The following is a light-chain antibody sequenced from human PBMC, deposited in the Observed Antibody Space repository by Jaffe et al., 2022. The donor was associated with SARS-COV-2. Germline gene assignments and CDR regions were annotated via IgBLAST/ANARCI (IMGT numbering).Light chain of an antibody. CDR1: QSLLYSNGYHY. J-gene: IGKJ5*01. CDR2: LAS. Sequence: DIVMTQSPLSLPVTPGEPASISCRSSQSLLYSNGYHYLDWYLQKPGQSPQVLIYLASNRASGVPDRFSGSGSGTDFTLKISRVEAEDVGVYYCMQALQTPITFGQGTRLEIK. V-gene: IGKV2-28*01. CDR3: MQALQTPIT.